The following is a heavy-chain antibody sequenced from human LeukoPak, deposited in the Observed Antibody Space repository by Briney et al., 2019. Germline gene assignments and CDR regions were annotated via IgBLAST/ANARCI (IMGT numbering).Heavy chain of an antibody. D-gene: IGHD2-15*01. CDR3: ARVGRSRYCSGGSCSDWFDP. CDR1: GASISNYY. CDR2: ISTSGST. V-gene: IGHV4-4*07. J-gene: IGHJ5*02. Sequence: SETLSLTCTVSGASISNYYWSWIRQPAGKGLEWIGRISTSGSTNYNPSLKSRVTISVDTSKNQFSLKPSSVTAADTAVYYCARVGRSRYCSGGSCSDWFDPWGQGTLVTVSS.